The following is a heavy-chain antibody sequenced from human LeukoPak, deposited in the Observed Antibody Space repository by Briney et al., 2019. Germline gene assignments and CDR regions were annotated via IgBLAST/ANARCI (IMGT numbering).Heavy chain of an antibody. J-gene: IGHJ2*01. V-gene: IGHV3-48*02. CDR1: GFTFSPYS. CDR3: ARVRGTTLSVWYFDL. D-gene: IGHD1-7*01. CDR2: ITGDSSTV. Sequence: PGGSPRLSCQASGFTFSPYSMIWVRQAPGKGLEWVSYITGDSSTVYYADSLKGRFTISRDNAKNSLYLQVNTLRDADAAVYFCARVRGTTLSVWYFDLWGQGTLVTVSS.